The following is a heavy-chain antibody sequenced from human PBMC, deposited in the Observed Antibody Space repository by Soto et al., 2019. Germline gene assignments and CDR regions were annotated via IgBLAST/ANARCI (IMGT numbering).Heavy chain of an antibody. V-gene: IGHV4-31*03. Sequence: SETLSLTCTVSGGSISRGGYYWSWIRQHPGKGLEWIGYIYYSGSTYYNPSLKSRVTISVDTSKNQFSLKLSSVTAADTAVYYCAIAAAGTVDYWGQGTLVTVSS. CDR2: IYYSGST. J-gene: IGHJ4*02. CDR3: AIAAAGTVDY. D-gene: IGHD6-13*01. CDR1: GGSISRGGYY.